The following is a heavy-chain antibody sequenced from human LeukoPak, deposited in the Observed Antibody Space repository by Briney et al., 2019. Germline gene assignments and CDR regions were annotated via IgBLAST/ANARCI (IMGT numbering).Heavy chain of an antibody. J-gene: IGHJ4*02. V-gene: IGHV3-49*03. D-gene: IGHD2-15*01. CDR3: TRHDIVVVVAATQYYFDY. CDR1: GFTFGDYA. CDR2: IRSKAYGGTT. Sequence: GGSLRLSCTPSGFTFGDYAMSWFRQAPGKGLQWVGFIRSKAYGGTTEYAASVKGRFTISRDDSKSIAYLQMNSLNTEDTAVYYCTRHDIVVVVAATQYYFDYWGQGTLVTVSS.